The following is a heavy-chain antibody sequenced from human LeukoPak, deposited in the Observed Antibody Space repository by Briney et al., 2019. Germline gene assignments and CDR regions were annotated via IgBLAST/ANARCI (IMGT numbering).Heavy chain of an antibody. CDR3: ARAGVFGVVIRPDYYYYYMDV. J-gene: IGHJ6*03. CDR2: IYSGGST. Sequence: GGSLRLSCAASGFTVSSNYMSWVRQAPGKGLEWVSVIYSGGSTYYADSVKGRFTISRDNSKNTLYLQMNSLRAEDTAVYYCARAGVFGVVIRPDYYYYYMDVWGKGTTVTVSS. D-gene: IGHD3-3*01. V-gene: IGHV3-53*01. CDR1: GFTVSSNY.